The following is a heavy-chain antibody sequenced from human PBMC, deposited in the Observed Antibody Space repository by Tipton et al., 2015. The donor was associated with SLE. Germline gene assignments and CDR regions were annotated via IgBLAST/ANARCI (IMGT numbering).Heavy chain of an antibody. CDR2: INHSGST. V-gene: IGHV4-34*01. D-gene: IGHD1-7*01. CDR3: ARHGTLLGAFDI. Sequence: LRLSCAVYGGSFSGYYWSWIRQPPGKGLEWIGEINHSGSTNYNPSLKSRVTISVDTSKNQFSLKLSSVTAADTAVYYCARHGTLLGAFDIWGQGTMVTVSS. J-gene: IGHJ3*02. CDR1: GGSFSGYY.